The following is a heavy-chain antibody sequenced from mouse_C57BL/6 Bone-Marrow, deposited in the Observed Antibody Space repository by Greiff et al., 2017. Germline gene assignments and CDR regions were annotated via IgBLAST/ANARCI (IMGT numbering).Heavy chain of an antibody. CDR1: GFTFSDYG. Sequence: VQLQQSGGGLVKPGGSLKLSCAASGFTFSDYGMHWVRQAPEKGLEWVAYISSGSSTIYYADTVKGRFTISRDNAKNTLFLQMTSLRSEDTAMYYCARDYYGSSNYAMDYWGQGTSVTVSS. D-gene: IGHD1-1*01. CDR2: ISSGSSTI. V-gene: IGHV5-17*01. CDR3: ARDYYGSSNYAMDY. J-gene: IGHJ4*01.